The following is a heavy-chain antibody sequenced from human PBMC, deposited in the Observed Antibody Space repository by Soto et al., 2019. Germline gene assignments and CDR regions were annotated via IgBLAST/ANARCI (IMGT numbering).Heavy chain of an antibody. J-gene: IGHJ4*02. D-gene: IGHD1-26*01. CDR2: IRGGGGSGYKT. V-gene: IGHV3-23*01. CDR3: AKTSGTYRGSFDY. CDR1: GFPFSSYA. Sequence: GGSLRLSCAASGFPFSSYAMTWVRQAPGKGLEWVSGIRGGGGSGYKTHYADFVKGRFTISRDNSKNTLYLEMNSLRAEDTAEYFCAKTSGTYRGSFDYWGQGTLVTVSS.